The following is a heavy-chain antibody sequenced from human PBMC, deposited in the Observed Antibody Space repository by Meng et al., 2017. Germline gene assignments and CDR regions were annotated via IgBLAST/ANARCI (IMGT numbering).Heavy chain of an antibody. V-gene: IGHV1-2*06. J-gene: IGHJ4*02. CDR2: INPNSGGT. Sequence: QVQLVHAGAEVKKPGASVKVSCKASGYTFTGYYMHWVRQAPGQGLEWMGRINPNSGGTNYAQKFQGRVTMTRDTSISTAYMELSRLRSDDTAVYYCASELNTYGSGSYAYWGQGTLVTVSS. D-gene: IGHD3-10*01. CDR3: ASELNTYGSGSYAY. CDR1: GYTFTGYY.